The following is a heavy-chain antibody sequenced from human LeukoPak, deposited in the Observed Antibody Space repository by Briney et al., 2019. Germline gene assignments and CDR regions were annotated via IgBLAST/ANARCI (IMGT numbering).Heavy chain of an antibody. V-gene: IGHV3-23*01. CDR2: ISGSGGTT. J-gene: IGHJ5*02. Sequence: GGSLRLSCAASGFSFSSYAMSWVRQAPGKGLEWVSVISGSGGTTYYPDSVKGRFTISRDNSKNTLYLQMNSLRVEDTAVYYCAKGDYYDVLTGRQNWFGPWGQGTLVTVSS. D-gene: IGHD3-9*01. CDR1: GFSFSSYA. CDR3: AKGDYYDVLTGRQNWFGP.